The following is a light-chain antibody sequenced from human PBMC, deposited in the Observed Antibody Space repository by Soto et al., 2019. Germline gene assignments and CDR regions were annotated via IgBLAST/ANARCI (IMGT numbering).Light chain of an antibody. Sequence: DMQMTQSPSTLSASGGDRVTITCLASQSISSWLAWYQQKPGKAPKLLIYEASSVESGVPSRFSGSGSGTEFTLTISSLQPDDFATYYCQQYNSFPTFGQGTKVEIK. CDR3: QQYNSFPT. J-gene: IGKJ1*01. CDR2: EAS. CDR1: QSISSW. V-gene: IGKV1-5*03.